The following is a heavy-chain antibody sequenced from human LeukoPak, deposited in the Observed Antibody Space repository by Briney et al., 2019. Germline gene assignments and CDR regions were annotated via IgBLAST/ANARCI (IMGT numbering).Heavy chain of an antibody. CDR2: VKQDGSET. J-gene: IGHJ6*03. V-gene: IGHV3-7*01. CDR3: AKVSYDGSRNSCPQYYYYMDV. CDR1: GFTFSSNW. D-gene: IGHD3-22*01. Sequence: GGSLRLSCAASGFTFSSNWMSWVRQAPGKGLEWVANVKQDGSETYYVDSVKGRFTISRDNAKNSLFLQMNSLRVEDTAVYYCAKVSYDGSRNSCPQYYYYMDVWRKGTTVTVSS.